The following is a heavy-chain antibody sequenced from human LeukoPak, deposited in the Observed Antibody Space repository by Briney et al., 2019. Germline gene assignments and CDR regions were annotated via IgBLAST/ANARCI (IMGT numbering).Heavy chain of an antibody. Sequence: AGGSLRLSCAASGLTFSTYSMNWVRQAPGKGLEWVSSISSSSSYIYYADSVKGRFTISRDNAKNSLYLQMNGLRAEDTAVYYCAKYYDFWSGYSPDAFDIWGQGTMVTVSS. CDR1: GLTFSTYS. J-gene: IGHJ3*02. CDR2: ISSSSSYI. V-gene: IGHV3-21*01. CDR3: AKYYDFWSGYSPDAFDI. D-gene: IGHD3-3*01.